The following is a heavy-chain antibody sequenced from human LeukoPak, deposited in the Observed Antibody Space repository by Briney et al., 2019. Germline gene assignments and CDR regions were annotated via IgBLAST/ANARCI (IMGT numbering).Heavy chain of an antibody. V-gene: IGHV1-8*01. Sequence: ASVKVSRKASGYTFTSYDINWVRQATGQGLEWMGWMNPNNGNTGYAQKFQGRVTMTRSTSISTAYMELSSLRSEDTAVYYCARLASSSWPLYYYYGMDVWSQGTTVTVSS. J-gene: IGHJ6*02. D-gene: IGHD6-13*01. CDR2: MNPNNGNT. CDR1: GYTFTSYD. CDR3: ARLASSSWPLYYYYGMDV.